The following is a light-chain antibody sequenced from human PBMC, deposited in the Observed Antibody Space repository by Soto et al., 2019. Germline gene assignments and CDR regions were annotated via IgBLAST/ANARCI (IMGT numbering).Light chain of an antibody. Sequence: EIVLTQSPGTLSLSPGERATLSCRASQSVGRDFLAWYQHKPGQAPRLLIHRASSRATGIPDRFSGSGSGTDFILTISRLEPEGFALYYCQQYASSPLTFGGGTKVEIK. V-gene: IGKV3-20*01. CDR3: QQYASSPLT. CDR2: RAS. CDR1: QSVGRDF. J-gene: IGKJ4*01.